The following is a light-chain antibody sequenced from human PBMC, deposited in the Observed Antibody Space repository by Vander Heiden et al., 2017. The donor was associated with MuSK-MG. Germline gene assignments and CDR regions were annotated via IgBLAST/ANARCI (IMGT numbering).Light chain of an antibody. J-gene: IGKJ1*01. CDR3: QKYNSAPPWT. CDR2: AAS. Sequence: DIQMTQSPSSLSASVGDRVTITCRASQSISNYLAWYQQKPGKVPKLLIYAASTLQSGVPSRFSGSGSGTDFTLTISSLQPEDVATYYCQKYNSAPPWTFGQGTKVEIK. V-gene: IGKV1-27*01. CDR1: QSISNY.